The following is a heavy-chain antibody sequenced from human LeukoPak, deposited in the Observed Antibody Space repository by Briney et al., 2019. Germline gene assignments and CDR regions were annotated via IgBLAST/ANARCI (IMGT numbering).Heavy chain of an antibody. V-gene: IGHV3-53*04. D-gene: IGHD5-24*01. J-gene: IGHJ4*02. CDR1: GFTLSSNY. Sequence: GGSLRLSCAASGFTLSSNYMSWVRQAPGKGLEWVSVIYTGGSTYYAHSVKGRFTISRHISKHTLYLQINSLRAEDTAVYYCASARDGPDYSDNWGQGTLVTVSS. CDR3: ASARDGPDYSDN. CDR2: IYTGGST.